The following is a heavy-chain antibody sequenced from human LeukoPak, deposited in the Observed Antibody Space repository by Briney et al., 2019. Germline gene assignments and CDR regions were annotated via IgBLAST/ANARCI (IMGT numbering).Heavy chain of an antibody. J-gene: IGHJ4*02. V-gene: IGHV4-59*08. CDR3: ARVSRASLWLPLDS. CDR2: IHYTGST. Sequence: SETLSLTCIVSGDSISSSYWSWIRQPPGKGLEWIGYIHYTGSTNYNPSHRSRVTISIDTSKNQFSLKLSSVTAADTAVYYCARVSRASLWLPLDSWGQGTLVTVSS. CDR1: GDSISSSY. D-gene: IGHD5-18*01.